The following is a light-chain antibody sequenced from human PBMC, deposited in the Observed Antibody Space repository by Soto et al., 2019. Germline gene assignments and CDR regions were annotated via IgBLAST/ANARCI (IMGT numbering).Light chain of an antibody. CDR3: VVWDDSLNGRL. V-gene: IGLV1-44*01. CDR2: TNN. Sequence: QSVLTQPPSASGTPGQRVTISCSGGDSNIGTNSVNWYQQFPGTAPKLLIYTNNQRPSGVPDRFSGSKSGTAASLAISGLQSEDEADYYCVVWDDSLNGRLYGGGTKLTVL. J-gene: IGLJ2*01. CDR1: DSNIGTNS.